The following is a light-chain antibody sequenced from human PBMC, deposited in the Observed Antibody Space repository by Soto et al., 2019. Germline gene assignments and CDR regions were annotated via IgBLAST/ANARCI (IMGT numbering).Light chain of an antibody. Sequence: VMKQSPATLSVSPGDVATLSCMTSQGIGDTLAWYQHKPGQTPRLLIYDASTRATGIPARFSGSGSGTEFTLTIGGLQSEDFAVYDCQHYHGWPITFGQGTRLEIK. CDR1: QGIGDT. CDR2: DAS. V-gene: IGKV3-15*01. CDR3: QHYHGWPIT. J-gene: IGKJ5*01.